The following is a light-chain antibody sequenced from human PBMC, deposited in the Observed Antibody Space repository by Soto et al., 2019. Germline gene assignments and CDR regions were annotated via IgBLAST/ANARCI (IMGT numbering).Light chain of an antibody. CDR1: SSDVGGYDY. Sequence: QSVLTQPPSASGSPGQSVTISCTGTSSDVGGYDYVSWYKQHPGKAPKLMIYEVSKRPSGVPDRFSGSKSGNTAALTVSGLQAEDEADYYCSSYVGTNNYVFGTGTKLTVL. J-gene: IGLJ1*01. V-gene: IGLV2-8*01. CDR3: SSYVGTNNYV. CDR2: EVS.